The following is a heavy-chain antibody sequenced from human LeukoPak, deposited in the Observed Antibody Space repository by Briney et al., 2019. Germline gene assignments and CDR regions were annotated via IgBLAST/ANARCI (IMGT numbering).Heavy chain of an antibody. D-gene: IGHD4-17*01. V-gene: IGHV3-30*04. CDR1: GFTFSSYA. Sequence: GGSLRLSCAASGFTFSSYAMHWVRQAPGKGLEWVAVISYDGSNKYYADSVKGRFTISRDNSKNTLYLQMNSLRAEDTAVYYCAKDLDGDYVEDYWGQGTLVTVSS. J-gene: IGHJ4*02. CDR2: ISYDGSNK. CDR3: AKDLDGDYVEDY.